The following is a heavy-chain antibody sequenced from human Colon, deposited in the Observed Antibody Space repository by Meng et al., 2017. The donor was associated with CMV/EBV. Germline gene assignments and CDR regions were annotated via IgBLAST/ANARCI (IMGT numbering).Heavy chain of an antibody. CDR2: MRYDGSDK. V-gene: IGHV3-30*02. J-gene: IGHJ4*02. D-gene: IGHD6-19*01. CDR3: ATASGWAFVF. Sequence: GESLKISCEASGFSFSNHGMHWVRQAPGKGLEWVAYMRYDGSDKYYTDSVKGRFTVSRDNSKNTLFLQMDSLSADDTAFYYCATASGWAFVFWGQGTLVTVSS. CDR1: GFSFSNHG.